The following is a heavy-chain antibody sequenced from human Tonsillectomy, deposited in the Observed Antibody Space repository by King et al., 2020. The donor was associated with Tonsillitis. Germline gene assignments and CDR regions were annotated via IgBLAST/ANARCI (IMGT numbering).Heavy chain of an antibody. J-gene: IGHJ6*03. Sequence: VQLVESGGGLVQPGRSLTLSCTPSGLSFSDYGMNWFRQAPGKGLEWVGFIRSKTYGGNTEYAAPVKGRFSISKDDSKSIAYMQMNSLKTEDTAIYFCSRLRGDGYYLYMDVWGKGTRVTVSS. CDR2: IRSKTYGGNT. CDR1: GLSFSDYG. CDR3: SRLRGDGYYLYMDV. D-gene: IGHD3-10*01. V-gene: IGHV3-49*03.